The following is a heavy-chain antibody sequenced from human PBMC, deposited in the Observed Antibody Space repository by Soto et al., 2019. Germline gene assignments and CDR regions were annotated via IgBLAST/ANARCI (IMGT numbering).Heavy chain of an antibody. CDR1: GGSISSYY. CDR3: ARDGSDSYGLDV. CDR2: IYNGGNT. D-gene: IGHD3-10*01. J-gene: IGHJ6*02. Sequence: LSLTCTVSGGSISSYYWSWIRQSVGKGLEWIGRIYNGGNTQYNPSLKSRVTMSADTSKNQFSLRLNSVTAADTAVYYCARDGSDSYGLDVWGQGTTVTVS. V-gene: IGHV4-4*07.